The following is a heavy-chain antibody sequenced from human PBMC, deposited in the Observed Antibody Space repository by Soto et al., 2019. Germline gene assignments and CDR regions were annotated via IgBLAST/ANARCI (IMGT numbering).Heavy chain of an antibody. CDR3: ARDPGYCGGDCYSGFNY. CDR1: GGTFSSYA. J-gene: IGHJ4*02. Sequence: QVQLVQSGAEVKKPGSSVKVSCKDSGGTFSSYAISWVRQAPGHGLEWMGGIIPIFGTANYAQKLQGRVTIAADEPTSPAYMRLSSLRSEDTALYYCARDPGYCGGDCYSGFNYWGQGTLVTVSS. CDR2: IIPIFGTA. V-gene: IGHV1-69*12. D-gene: IGHD2-21*02.